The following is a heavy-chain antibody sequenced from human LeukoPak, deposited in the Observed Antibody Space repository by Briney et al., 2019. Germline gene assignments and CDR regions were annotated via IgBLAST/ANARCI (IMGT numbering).Heavy chain of an antibody. D-gene: IGHD4-17*01. V-gene: IGHV4-30-2*01. CDR3: ARGRGSHSDYGDFFLGFDP. J-gene: IGHJ5*02. CDR1: GGSISSGGYS. CDR2: IYHSGST. Sequence: SETLSLTCAVSGGSISSGGYSWSWIRQPPGTGLEWIGYIYHSGSTYYNPSLKSRVTISVDRSKNQFSLKLSSVTAADTAVYYCARGRGSHSDYGDFFLGFDPWGQGTLVTVSS.